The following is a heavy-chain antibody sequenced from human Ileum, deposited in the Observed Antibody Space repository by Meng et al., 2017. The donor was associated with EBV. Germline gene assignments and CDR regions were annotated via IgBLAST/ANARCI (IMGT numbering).Heavy chain of an antibody. V-gene: IGHV3-11*01. Sequence: QRVVSGGGLAKPGGSLRRPCAASGLTFSDYYMSWIRQAPGKGLEWVAYISCSGNTIYYADSVKGRFTISRDNAKNSLYLQMNSLRAGDTAVYYCARDTGGSYWSPFDYWGQGTLVTVSS. CDR2: ISCSGNTI. D-gene: IGHD1-26*01. CDR3: ARDTGGSYWSPFDY. J-gene: IGHJ4*02. CDR1: GLTFSDYY.